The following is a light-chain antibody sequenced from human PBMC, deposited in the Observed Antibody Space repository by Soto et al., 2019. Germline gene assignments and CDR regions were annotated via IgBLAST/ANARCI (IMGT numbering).Light chain of an antibody. J-gene: IGLJ3*02. V-gene: IGLV2-8*01. CDR2: DVT. CDR1: SSDVGAFGY. Sequence: QSALTQPPSASGSRGQSVAISCTGTSSDVGAFGYVSWYQHHPGKVPKLLIYDVTKRPSGVPDRFSGSKSGNTASLTVSGLQADDEAEYYGSSYAGSNKWVFGGGTKVTVL. CDR3: SSYAGSNKWV.